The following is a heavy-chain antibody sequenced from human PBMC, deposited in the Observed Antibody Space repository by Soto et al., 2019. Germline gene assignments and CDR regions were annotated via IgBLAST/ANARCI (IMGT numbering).Heavy chain of an antibody. D-gene: IGHD3-3*01. J-gene: IGHJ6*02. CDR1: GFTFSSYA. CDR3: AKGANYDFWSGYTSYGMDV. CDR2: ISGSGGST. Sequence: EVQLLESGGGLVQPGGSLRLSCAASGFTFSSYAMSWVRQAPGKGLEWVSAISGSGGSTYYADSVKGRFTISRDNSKNTLYLQMNSLRPEDTAVYYCAKGANYDFWSGYTSYGMDVWGQGTTVTVSS. V-gene: IGHV3-23*01.